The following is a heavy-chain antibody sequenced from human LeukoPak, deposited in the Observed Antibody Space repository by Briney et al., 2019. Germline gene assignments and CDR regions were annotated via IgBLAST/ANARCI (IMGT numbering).Heavy chain of an antibody. CDR2: INSHGSTT. J-gene: IGHJ4*02. CDR1: GFTFSSYW. V-gene: IGHV3-74*01. Sequence: GGSLRLSCAASGFTFSSYWMSWVRQAPGKGLVWVSCINSHGSTTSYADSVKGRFTISRDNAKNTVYLQLNSLRAEDTAVYYCARGGAYSYGYVGYWGQGTLVTVSS. CDR3: ARGGAYSYGYVGY. D-gene: IGHD5-18*01.